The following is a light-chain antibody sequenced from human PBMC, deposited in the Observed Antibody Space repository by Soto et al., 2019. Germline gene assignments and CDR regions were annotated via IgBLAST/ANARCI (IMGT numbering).Light chain of an antibody. CDR3: LSYGGNNNYV. CDR1: SSNIGGYNV. Sequence: QSVLTQPASVSGSPGQSITISCSGTSSNIGGYNVVSWYQQHPGKAPKVIVYEGIKRPSGVSDRFSGSTSGSTASLTVSGLQADDEADYYCLSYGGNNNYVFGTGTKV. V-gene: IGLV2-14*02. CDR2: EGI. J-gene: IGLJ1*01.